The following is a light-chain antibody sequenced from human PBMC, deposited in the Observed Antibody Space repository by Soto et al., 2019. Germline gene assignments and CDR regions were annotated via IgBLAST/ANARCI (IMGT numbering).Light chain of an antibody. V-gene: IGKV3-20*01. J-gene: IGKJ1*01. CDR2: GAS. Sequence: EIVLTQSPGTLSVSPGERATLSCRASQSISSNHLAWYQQKPGQAPRLLIYGASSRATGIPDRFSGSGSGTDFTLTISRLEPEDSALYFCQQYVGWTFGQGTKVEIK. CDR3: QQYVGWT. CDR1: QSISSNH.